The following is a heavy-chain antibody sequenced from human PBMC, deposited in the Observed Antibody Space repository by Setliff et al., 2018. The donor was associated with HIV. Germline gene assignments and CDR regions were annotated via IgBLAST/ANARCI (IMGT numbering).Heavy chain of an antibody. V-gene: IGHV1-3*03. J-gene: IGHJ4*02. Sequence: ASVKVSCKASGSPFSNYAIHWVRQAPGQRLEWMGWINVDSGNTKYLQDLQGRVTITSDTSATTAYMEVSNLRSEDMAVYYCARERDSNGYQFDYWGQGTLVTVSS. CDR1: GSPFSNYA. CDR2: INVDSGNT. CDR3: ARERDSNGYQFDY. D-gene: IGHD3-22*01.